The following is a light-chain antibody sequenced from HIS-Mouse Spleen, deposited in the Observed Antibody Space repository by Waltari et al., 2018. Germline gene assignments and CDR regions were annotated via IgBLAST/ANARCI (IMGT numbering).Light chain of an antibody. Sequence: QSALTQPASVSGSPGQSITISCTGTSSDVGGYNYVSWYQQHPGKAPKLMIYDVSNRPSGVSNLFSGSKSGNTASLTISGLQAEDEADYYCSSYTSSTGVFGGGTKLTVL. J-gene: IGLJ3*02. CDR2: DVS. CDR3: SSYTSSTGV. CDR1: SSDVGGYNY. V-gene: IGLV2-14*03.